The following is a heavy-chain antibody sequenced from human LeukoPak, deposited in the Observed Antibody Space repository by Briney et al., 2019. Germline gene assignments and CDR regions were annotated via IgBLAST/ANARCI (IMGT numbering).Heavy chain of an antibody. CDR3: AKDSPYCGGDCSMGY. D-gene: IGHD2-21*02. V-gene: IGHV3-23*01. J-gene: IGHJ4*02. CDR1: GFTFSSSA. CDR2: ISGSGGST. Sequence: GGSLRLSCAASGFTFSSSAMSWVRQVPGKGLEWVSAISGSGGSTYYADSVKGRFTISRDNSKNTLYLQMNSLRAEDTAVYYCAKDSPYCGGDCSMGYRGQGTLVTVSS.